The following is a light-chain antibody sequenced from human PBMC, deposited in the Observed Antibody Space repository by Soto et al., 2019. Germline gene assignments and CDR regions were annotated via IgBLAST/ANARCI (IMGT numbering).Light chain of an antibody. V-gene: IGKV3-20*01. CDR1: QSVSSSY. Sequence: EIVLTQSPDTLSLSPGERVALSCRASQSVSSSYLAWYQQKPGQAPRLLIYGASSRATGIPDRFSGSGSGTDFTLTITRLEPEDFAVYYCQQYGSSPFLTFGGGTKVEIK. J-gene: IGKJ4*01. CDR2: GAS. CDR3: QQYGSSPFLT.